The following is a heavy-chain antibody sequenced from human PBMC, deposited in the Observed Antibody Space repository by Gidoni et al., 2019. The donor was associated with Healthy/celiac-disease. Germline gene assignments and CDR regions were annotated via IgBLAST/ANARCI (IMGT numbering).Heavy chain of an antibody. CDR3: ASGFDIVVVPAAIGDYYYGMDV. CDR2: IIPLFGTA. J-gene: IGHJ6*02. Sequence: QVQLVQSGAEVKKPGSSVKVSCKASGGTFSSYAISWVRQAPGQGLEWMGGIIPLFGTANYAQKFQGRVTITADESTSTAYMELSSLRSEDTAVYYCASGFDIVVVPAAIGDYYYGMDVWGQGTTVTVSS. V-gene: IGHV1-69*01. CDR1: GGTFSSYA. D-gene: IGHD2-2*02.